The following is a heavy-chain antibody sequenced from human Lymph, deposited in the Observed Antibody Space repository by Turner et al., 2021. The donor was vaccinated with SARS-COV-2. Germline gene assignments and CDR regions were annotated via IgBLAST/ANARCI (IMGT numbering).Heavy chain of an antibody. CDR3: ARHGFSGWYGGGMDV. J-gene: IGHJ6*02. D-gene: IGHD6-19*01. CDR1: GGSISSYY. V-gene: IGHV4-59*08. CDR2: IHYSGST. Sequence: QVQLQESGPGLVKPSETLSLTCTVSGGSISSYYWSWLRQPPGKGLEWIGYIHYSGSTNYNPSLKSRVTISVDTSKNQFSLKLNSVTAADTAVYYCARHGFSGWYGGGMDVWGQGTTVTVSS.